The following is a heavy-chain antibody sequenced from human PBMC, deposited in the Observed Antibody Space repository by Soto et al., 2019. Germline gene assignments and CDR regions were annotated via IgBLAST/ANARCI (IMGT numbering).Heavy chain of an antibody. CDR3: ARHGTTVVTVQY. CDR1: GASISSSSYY. CDR2: LYYRGGT. J-gene: IGHJ4*02. V-gene: IGHV4-39*01. D-gene: IGHD4-17*01. Sequence: QLQLQESGPGRVKPSETLSLTCTVSGASISSSSYYWGWIRQPPGKGLEWIGSLYYRGGTYYNPSLKSRVTISEDTSKNQFSLKLSSVTAADTAVYYCARHGTTVVTVQYWGQGTLVTVSS.